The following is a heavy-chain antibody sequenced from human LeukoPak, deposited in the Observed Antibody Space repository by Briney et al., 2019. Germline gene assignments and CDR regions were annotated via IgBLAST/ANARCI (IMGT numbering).Heavy chain of an antibody. CDR3: ATPLSSYYYDSSGYYLRV. J-gene: IGHJ4*02. CDR2: IYSGGRT. CDR1: GFTVSSNY. Sequence: PGGPLRLSCAASGFTVSSNYMSWVRQAPGKGLEWVSVIYSGGRTDYADSVKGRFTISRDNSKNTLYLQMNRLRAEDTAVYYCATPLSSYYYDSSGYYLRVWGQGTLVTVSS. D-gene: IGHD3-22*01. V-gene: IGHV3-66*01.